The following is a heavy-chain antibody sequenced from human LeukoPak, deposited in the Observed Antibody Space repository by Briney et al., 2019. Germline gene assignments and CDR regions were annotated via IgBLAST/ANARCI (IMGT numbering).Heavy chain of an antibody. CDR1: GGTFSSYA. Sequence: SVKVSCKASGGTFSSYAISWVRQAPGQGLEWMGGIIPIFGTANYAQKFQGRVTITADESTSTAYMELSSLRCQDTAVYYCTREIAVAGSLDYWGQGTLVTVSS. V-gene: IGHV1-69*13. D-gene: IGHD6-19*01. J-gene: IGHJ4*02. CDR2: IIPIFGTA. CDR3: TREIAVAGSLDY.